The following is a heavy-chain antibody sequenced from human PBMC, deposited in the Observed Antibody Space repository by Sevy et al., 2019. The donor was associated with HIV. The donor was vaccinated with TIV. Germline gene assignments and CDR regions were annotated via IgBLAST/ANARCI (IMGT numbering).Heavy chain of an antibody. CDR2: ISSSSSTI. V-gene: IGHV3-48*02. CDR1: GFTFSSYS. CDR3: ASYGVGATVGAFDI. D-gene: IGHD1-26*01. J-gene: IGHJ3*02. Sequence: GGSLRLSCAASGFTFSSYSMNWVRQAPGKGLEWVSYISSSSSTIYYADSVKGRFTISRDNAKNSLYLQMNSLRDEDTAVYYCASYGVGATVGAFDIWGQGTMVTVSS.